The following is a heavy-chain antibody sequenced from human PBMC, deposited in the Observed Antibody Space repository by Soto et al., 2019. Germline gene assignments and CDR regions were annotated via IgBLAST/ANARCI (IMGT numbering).Heavy chain of an antibody. V-gene: IGHV1-18*01. J-gene: IGHJ5*02. CDR3: ARDYYGSGRLNAHNWFDP. D-gene: IGHD3-10*01. Sequence: QVQLVQSGAEVKKPGASVKVSCKASGYTFTTYGISWVRQAPGQGLEWMGWISAYNGNTNYAQQLQGRVTMSTDKSTSTAYMELRSLRSDDTAVYYCARDYYGSGRLNAHNWFDPWGQGTLVTVSS. CDR2: ISAYNGNT. CDR1: GYTFTTYG.